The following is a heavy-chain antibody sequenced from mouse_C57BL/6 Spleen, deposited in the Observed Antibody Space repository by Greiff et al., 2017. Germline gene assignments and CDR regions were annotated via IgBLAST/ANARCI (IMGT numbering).Heavy chain of an antibody. V-gene: IGHV1-52*01. CDR3: ARGGYGSSYVNWYFDV. Sequence: QVQLQQPGAELVRPGSSVKLSCKASGYTFTSYWMHWVKQRPIQGLEWIGNIDPSDSETHYNQKFKDKATLTVDKSSSTAYMQLSSLTSEDSAVYYCARGGYGSSYVNWYFDVWGTGTTVTVSS. J-gene: IGHJ1*03. CDR2: IDPSDSET. D-gene: IGHD1-1*01. CDR1: GYTFTSYW.